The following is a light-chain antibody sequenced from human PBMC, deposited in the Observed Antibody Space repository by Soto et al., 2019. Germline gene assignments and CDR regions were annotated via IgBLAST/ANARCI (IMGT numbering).Light chain of an antibody. Sequence: QSALTQPASVSESPGQSITISCTGTSSDIGGYNFVSWYQQHPGKAPTLIIYEVSNRPSGVSDRFSGSKSGNTASLTISGLQSEDEADYYCSSYTSTNTVLFGGGTKVTVL. V-gene: IGLV2-14*01. CDR3: SSYTSTNTVL. CDR1: SSDIGGYNF. J-gene: IGLJ2*01. CDR2: EVS.